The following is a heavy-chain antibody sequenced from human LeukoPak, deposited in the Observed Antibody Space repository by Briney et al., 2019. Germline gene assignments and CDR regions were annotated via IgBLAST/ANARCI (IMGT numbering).Heavy chain of an antibody. CDR2: ISSSGSTI. J-gene: IGHJ6*03. D-gene: IGHD2-2*01. CDR1: GFTFSRYE. CDR3: AREGCSSTSCYANYYYMDV. Sequence: QPGGSLRLSCAASGFTFSRYEMNWVRQAPGKGLEWVSYISSSGSTIYYADSVKGRFTISRDNAKNSLYLQMNSLRAEDTAVYYCAREGCSSTSCYANYYYMDVWGKGTTVTVSS. V-gene: IGHV3-48*03.